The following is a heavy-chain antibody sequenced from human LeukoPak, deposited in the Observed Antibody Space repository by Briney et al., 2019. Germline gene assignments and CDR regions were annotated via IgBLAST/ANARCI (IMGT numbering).Heavy chain of an antibody. CDR3: ARHGAGKGSSWYPVYDY. V-gene: IGHV4-39*01. D-gene: IGHD6-13*01. Sequence: SETLSLTCTVSGGSISSYYWTWIRQPPGKGLEWIGSTWQSGTTYYNPSLKSRVTISVDTSKNQFSLRLSSVTATDTAVYFCARHGAGKGSSWYPVYDYWGQGILVTVSS. CDR2: TWQSGTT. CDR1: GGSISSYY. J-gene: IGHJ4*02.